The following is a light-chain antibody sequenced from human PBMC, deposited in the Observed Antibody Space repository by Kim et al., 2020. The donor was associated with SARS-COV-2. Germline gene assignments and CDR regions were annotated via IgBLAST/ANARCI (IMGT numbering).Light chain of an antibody. J-gene: IGKJ4*01. CDR1: QDISSA. CDR2: DGS. Sequence: STSVGDRVTSTCRASQDISSALAWYQQSPGKTPKLLHYDGSKLARGVSSRFSGSGSGTDFTRTLNGLQAEDVATYFCQHLSTYPTFGGGTKVDIK. CDR3: QHLSTYPT. V-gene: IGKV1-13*02.